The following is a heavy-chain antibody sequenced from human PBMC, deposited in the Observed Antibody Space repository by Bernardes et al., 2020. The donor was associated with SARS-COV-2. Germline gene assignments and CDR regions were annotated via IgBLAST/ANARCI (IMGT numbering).Heavy chain of an antibody. CDR3: AAGYCSSTSCYDAGWFDP. CDR1: GFTFTSSA. D-gene: IGHD2-2*01. V-gene: IGHV1-58*02. CDR2: IVVGSGNT. Sequence: SVKVSCKASGFTFTSSAMQWVRQARGKRLEWIGWIVVGSGNTTYAQKFQERVTITRDMSTSTAYMELSSLRSEDTAVYYCAAGYCSSTSCYDAGWFDPWGQGTLVTGSS. J-gene: IGHJ5*02.